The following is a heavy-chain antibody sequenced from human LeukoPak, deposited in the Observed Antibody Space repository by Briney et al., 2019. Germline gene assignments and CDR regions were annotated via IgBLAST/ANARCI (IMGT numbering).Heavy chain of an antibody. CDR2: ISSSGSTI. CDR3: ARDLLGGYDFDY. Sequence: GGSLRLSCAASGFTFSSYEMNWVRQAPGKGLEWVSYISSSGSTIYYADSVKGRFTISRDNSKNTLYLQMNSLRAEDTAVYYCARDLLGGYDFDYWGQGTLVTVSS. V-gene: IGHV3-48*03. D-gene: IGHD5-12*01. J-gene: IGHJ4*02. CDR1: GFTFSSYE.